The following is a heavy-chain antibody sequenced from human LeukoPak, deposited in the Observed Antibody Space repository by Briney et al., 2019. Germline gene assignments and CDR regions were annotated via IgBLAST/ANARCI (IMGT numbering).Heavy chain of an antibody. Sequence: ASVKVSCKASGYTFTSYDIDWVRQATGQGLEWMGWMNPNCGNTGYAQKFQGRVTMTRNTSISTAYMELSSLRSEDTAVYYCARGGTAYYYGSGSSYFDYWGQGTLVTVSS. V-gene: IGHV1-8*01. CDR2: MNPNCGNT. D-gene: IGHD3-10*01. J-gene: IGHJ4*02. CDR1: GYTFTSYD. CDR3: ARGGTAYYYGSGSSYFDY.